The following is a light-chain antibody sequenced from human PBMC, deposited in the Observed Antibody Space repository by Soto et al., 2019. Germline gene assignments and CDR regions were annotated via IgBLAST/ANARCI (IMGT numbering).Light chain of an antibody. Sequence: SYELTQPPSVSVAPEKTATITCGGTNIGDKRVHWYRQKPGQAPVLLISYDSDRPSGIPERFSGSNSGNTVTLTISRVEAGDEADYYCQVWDIMTDNYVFGGGTKVTVL. CDR3: QVWDIMTDNYV. J-gene: IGLJ1*01. CDR2: YDS. V-gene: IGLV3-21*04. CDR1: NIGDKR.